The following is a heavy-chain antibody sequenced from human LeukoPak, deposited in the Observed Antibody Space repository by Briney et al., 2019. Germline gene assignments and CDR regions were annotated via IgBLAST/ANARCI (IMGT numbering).Heavy chain of an antibody. CDR2: IYQSGDT. CDR3: ARQVDVGCSSTSCYGHGAFDI. Sequence: TSETLSLTCAVSGGSINSLDFSWSWIRQPPGKGLEWIGYIYQSGDTYYNPSLKSRVTISRDRSKNQFSLMLSSVTAADTAVYYCARQVDVGCSSTSCYGHGAFDIWGQGTVVTVSS. CDR1: GGSINSLDFS. D-gene: IGHD2-2*01. J-gene: IGHJ3*02. V-gene: IGHV4-30-2*01.